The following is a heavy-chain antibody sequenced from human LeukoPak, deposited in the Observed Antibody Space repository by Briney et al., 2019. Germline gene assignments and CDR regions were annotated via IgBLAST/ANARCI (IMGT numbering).Heavy chain of an antibody. CDR3: ARQMEGGAIVATIDYYYYYMDV. CDR2: IYPGDSDT. J-gene: IGHJ6*03. V-gene: IGHV5-51*01. CDR1: GYIFTTYW. Sequence: GESLKISCKASGYIFTTYWIGWVRQMPGKGLEWMGIIYPGDSDTRYSPSFQGQVTISADKSISTAYLQWSSLKASDTAMYYCARQMEGGAIVATIDYYYYYMDVWGKGTTVTVSS. D-gene: IGHD5-12*01.